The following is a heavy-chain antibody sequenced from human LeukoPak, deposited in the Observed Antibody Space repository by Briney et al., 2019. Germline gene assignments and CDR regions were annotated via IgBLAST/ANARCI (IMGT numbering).Heavy chain of an antibody. CDR2: IYTSGST. Sequence: GSLRLSCTVSGFTVSTNSMSWIRQPAGKGLEWIGRIYTSGSTNYNPSLKSRVTMSVDTSKNQFSLKLSSVTAADTAVYYCARQWLGYYYYYYMDVWGKGTTVTISS. D-gene: IGHD6-19*01. CDR3: ARQWLGYYYYYYMDV. V-gene: IGHV4-4*07. J-gene: IGHJ6*03. CDR1: GFTVSTNS.